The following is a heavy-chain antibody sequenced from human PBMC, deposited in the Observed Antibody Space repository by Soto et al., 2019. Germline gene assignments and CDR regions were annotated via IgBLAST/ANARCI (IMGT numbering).Heavy chain of an antibody. CDR3: ARDGLLFSGPYRPSRFDY. J-gene: IGHJ4*02. V-gene: IGHV3-7*03. D-gene: IGHD3-16*02. Sequence: DVQLVESGGGLVQPGRSLRLSCAASGFKFSDYWMSWVRQAPGKGLEWVGNIKHDTSEAHYADSVKGRFTITRDNIKNFLFLQTNGLRSDDTASYYCARDGLLFSGPYRPSRFDYWGLGTLVTVSS. CDR2: IKHDTSEA. CDR1: GFKFSDYW.